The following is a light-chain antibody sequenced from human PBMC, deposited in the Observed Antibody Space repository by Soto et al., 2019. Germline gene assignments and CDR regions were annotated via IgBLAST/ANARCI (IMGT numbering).Light chain of an antibody. CDR3: QQSNNWPYT. CDR2: GAS. CDR1: QSVSHN. J-gene: IGKJ2*01. Sequence: EIVMTQSPATLSVSPGERATLSCRASQSVSHNLAWYQQKPGQAPRLLFYGASTRATGIPARFSGSGSGTDFTLTISSPQSEDFAVYYCQQSNNWPYTFGQGTKLEIK. V-gene: IGKV3-15*01.